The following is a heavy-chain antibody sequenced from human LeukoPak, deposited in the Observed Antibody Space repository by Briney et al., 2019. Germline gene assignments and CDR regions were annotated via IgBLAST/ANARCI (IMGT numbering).Heavy chain of an antibody. CDR3: AKKKVDVVGNQYYYYYGLDV. Sequence: PSETLSLTCAFYGGSFSGYSLTWIRQPPGQGLEWIGELNHSGINHFNPSLKCRATISADTSKNQVFLNLSSVTAADTAVYYCAKKKVDVVGNQYYYYYGLDVWGQGTTVTVSS. CDR2: LNHSGIN. D-gene: IGHD2-21*01. CDR1: GGSFSGYS. V-gene: IGHV4-34*01. J-gene: IGHJ6*02.